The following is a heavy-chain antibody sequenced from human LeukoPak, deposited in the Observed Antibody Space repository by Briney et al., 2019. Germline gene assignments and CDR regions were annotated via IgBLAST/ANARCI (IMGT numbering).Heavy chain of an antibody. CDR3: ARLHCSSSSCLFPVFGYTNWFDP. J-gene: IGHJ5*02. CDR2: IHSSRGT. CDR1: DDSISGHF. D-gene: IGHD2-2*01. Sequence: SETLSLTRGVSDDSISGHFWTWIRQPPGKALEWVGYIHSSRGTKYNPSLESRVSLSLDASKNQFSLRLNSVTAADTAVYYCARLHCSSSSCLFPVFGYTNWFDPWGQGTLVTVSS. V-gene: IGHV4-59*11.